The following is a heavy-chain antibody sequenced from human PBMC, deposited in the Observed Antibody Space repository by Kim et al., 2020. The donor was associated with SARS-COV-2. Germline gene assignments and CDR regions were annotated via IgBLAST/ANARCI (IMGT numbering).Heavy chain of an antibody. D-gene: IGHD6-13*01. Sequence: YADSVKGRFTISRDNAKNSLYLQMNSLRAEDTAVYYCARGVIAAAGTLDYWGQGTLVTVSS. CDR3: ARGVIAAAGTLDY. J-gene: IGHJ4*02. V-gene: IGHV3-11*06.